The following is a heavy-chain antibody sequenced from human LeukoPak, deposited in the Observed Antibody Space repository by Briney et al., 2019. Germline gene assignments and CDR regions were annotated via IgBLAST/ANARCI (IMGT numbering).Heavy chain of an antibody. CDR3: AVKNTERDFDY. V-gene: IGHV4-39*07. CDR1: GVSISGSLYY. J-gene: IGHJ4*02. CDR2: ILYSGST. Sequence: SETLSLTCTVSGVSISGSLYYWRWVRQSPGKGLEWIGSILYSGSTYYNPSLESRVTISVDTSTNRFSLKLSSVTAADTAVYYCAVKNTERDFDYWGQGTQVTVSS. D-gene: IGHD1-1*01.